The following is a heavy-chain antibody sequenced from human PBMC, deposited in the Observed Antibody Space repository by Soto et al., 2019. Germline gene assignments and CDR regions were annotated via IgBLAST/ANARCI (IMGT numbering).Heavy chain of an antibody. V-gene: IGHV4-34*01. CDR2: INHSGST. CDR3: ARGGGSHFLDGMDV. CDR1: GGSFSGYY. Sequence: SETLSLTCAVYGGSFSGYYWSWIRQPPGKGLEWIGEINHSGSTNYNPSLKSRVTISVDTSKNQFSLKLSSVTAADTAVYYCARGGGSHFLDGMDVWGQGTTVTVSS. D-gene: IGHD1-26*01. J-gene: IGHJ6*02.